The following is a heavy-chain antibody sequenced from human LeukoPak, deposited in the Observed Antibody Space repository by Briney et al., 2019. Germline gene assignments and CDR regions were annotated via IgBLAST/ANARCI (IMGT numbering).Heavy chain of an antibody. CDR2: ISSSSSYI. Sequence: PGGSLRLSCAASGFTFSSYSMNWVRQAPGKGLEWVSSISSSSSYIYYADSVKGRFTISRDNAKNLLYLQMNSLRAEDTAVYYCAKDREPRSGWYPHPRYYFDYWGQGTLVTVSS. D-gene: IGHD6-19*01. CDR1: GFTFSSYS. J-gene: IGHJ4*02. CDR3: AKDREPRSGWYPHPRYYFDY. V-gene: IGHV3-21*04.